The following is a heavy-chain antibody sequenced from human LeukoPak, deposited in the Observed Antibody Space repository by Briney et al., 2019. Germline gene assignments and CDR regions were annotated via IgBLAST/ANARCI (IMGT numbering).Heavy chain of an antibody. CDR3: AAPNGYCSSTSCPPYYMDV. Sequence: GASVKVSCKAPGFTFTSSAVQWVRQARGQRLEWIGWIVVGSGNTNYAQKFQERVTITRDMSTSTAYMELSSLRSEDTAVYYCAAPNGYCSSTSCPPYYMDVWGKGTTVTASS. J-gene: IGHJ6*03. CDR1: GFTFTSSA. CDR2: IVVGSGNT. V-gene: IGHV1-58*01. D-gene: IGHD2-2*01.